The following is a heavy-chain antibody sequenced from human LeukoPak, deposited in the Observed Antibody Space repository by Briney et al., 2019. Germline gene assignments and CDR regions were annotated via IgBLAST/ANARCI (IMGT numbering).Heavy chain of an antibody. V-gene: IGHV1-18*04. J-gene: IGHJ4*02. D-gene: IGHD6-19*01. CDR2: ITPYNGNT. CDR1: GYTFTGYY. Sequence: ASVKVSCKASGYTFTGYYMHWVRQAPGQGLQWMGWITPYNGNTNYAQKLQGRVTMTTDTSTSTAYMELRSLRSDDTAVYYCAKLNIAVAGTHYFDYWGQGTLVTVSS. CDR3: AKLNIAVAGTHYFDY.